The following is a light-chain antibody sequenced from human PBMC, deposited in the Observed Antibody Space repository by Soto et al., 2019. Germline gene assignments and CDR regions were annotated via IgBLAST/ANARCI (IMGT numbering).Light chain of an antibody. CDR2: AAS. CDR1: QDINSW. Sequence: DIQMTQSPSSVSASVGDRVTITCRASQDINSWLAWYQQKPGKAPKLLIFAASNLQSGVPSRFSGSGSGTDFTLTISSLQPEDFATYYCQQANSFPRTFGPGTKVDIK. V-gene: IGKV1-12*01. J-gene: IGKJ3*01. CDR3: QQANSFPRT.